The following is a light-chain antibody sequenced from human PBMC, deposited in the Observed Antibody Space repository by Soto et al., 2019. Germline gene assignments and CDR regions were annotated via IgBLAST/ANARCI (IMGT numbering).Light chain of an antibody. J-gene: IGLJ2*01. Sequence: QSVLTQPASVSGSPGQSITISCTGTRSDVGGYNFVSWYQQHPGKVPKLLIYDVTHRPSGVSNRFSASKSANTASLTISGLQADDEADYYCSSYTSTNTLVFGGGTKLTVL. V-gene: IGLV2-14*01. CDR2: DVT. CDR1: RSDVGGYNF. CDR3: SSYTSTNTLV.